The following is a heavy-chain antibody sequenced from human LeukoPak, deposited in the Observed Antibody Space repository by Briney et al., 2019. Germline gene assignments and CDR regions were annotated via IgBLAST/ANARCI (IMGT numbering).Heavy chain of an antibody. J-gene: IGHJ4*02. V-gene: IGHV3-30-3*01. Sequence: GRSLRLSCAASGFTFSGYAMHWVRQAPGKGLEWVAVIAYDGSNKYYADSVKGRFTISRDNSKNTLYLQMNSLRAEDTAVYYCARDLDYWGQGTLLTVSS. CDR3: ARDLDY. CDR2: IAYDGSNK. CDR1: GFTFSGYA.